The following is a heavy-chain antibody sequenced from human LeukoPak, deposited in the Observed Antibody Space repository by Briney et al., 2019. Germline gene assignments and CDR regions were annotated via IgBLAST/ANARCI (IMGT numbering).Heavy chain of an antibody. CDR3: VLFYAGRPNY. V-gene: IGHV1-46*01. CDR2: IDPRGGST. D-gene: IGHD1-1*01. CDR1: GYTFTRYN. Sequence: ASVKVSCKASGYTFTRYNIHWVRQAPGQGLEWMGIIDPRGGSTTYAQKFQGRVTMTRDTSTSTVFKELSSLNSEDTAMYNCVLFYAGRPNYWGQGTLVTVSS. J-gene: IGHJ4*02.